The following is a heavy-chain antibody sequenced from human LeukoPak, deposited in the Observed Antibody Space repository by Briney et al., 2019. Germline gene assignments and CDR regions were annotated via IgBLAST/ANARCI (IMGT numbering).Heavy chain of an antibody. CDR1: GGSISSYY. J-gene: IGHJ5*02. CDR3: ATHAPTVTNNWFDP. V-gene: IGHV4-34*01. CDR2: INHSGST. D-gene: IGHD4-17*01. Sequence: SETLSLTCTVSGGSISSYYWSWIRQPPGKGLEWIGEINHSGSTNYNPSLKSRVTISVDTSENQFSLKLSSVTAADTAVYYCATHAPTVTNNWFDPWGQGTLVTVSS.